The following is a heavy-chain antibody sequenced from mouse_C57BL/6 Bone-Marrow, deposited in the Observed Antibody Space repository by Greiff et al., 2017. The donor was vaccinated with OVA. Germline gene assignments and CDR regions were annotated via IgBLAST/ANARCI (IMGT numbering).Heavy chain of an antibody. Sequence: VQLQQPGAELVKPGASVKLSCKASGYTFTSYWMHWVKQRPGQGLAWIGMLHPNSGSTNYTEKFKSQAPLTVDQSSSPAYMQLSSLTSEDSAVYYCARGIYYGNYGWYFDVWGTGTTVTVAS. CDR2: LHPNSGST. D-gene: IGHD2-1*01. CDR3: ARGIYYGNYGWYFDV. V-gene: IGHV1-64*01. CDR1: GYTFTSYW. J-gene: IGHJ1*03.